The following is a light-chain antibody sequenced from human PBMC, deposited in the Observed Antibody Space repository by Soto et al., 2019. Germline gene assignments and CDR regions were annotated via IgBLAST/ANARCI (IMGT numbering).Light chain of an antibody. V-gene: IGKV1-27*01. CDR3: QNYNRAPIT. CDR1: QGISIY. J-gene: IGKJ5*01. CDR2: GAS. Sequence: DIQMTQPPSSLSGSVGDRVTITGRASQGISIYLAWYQQTPGKVPKHLIYGASKLQSGVPSRFSGGGSGTNFTLTISSLQPEDVGTYYCQNYNRAPITFGQGTRLEI.